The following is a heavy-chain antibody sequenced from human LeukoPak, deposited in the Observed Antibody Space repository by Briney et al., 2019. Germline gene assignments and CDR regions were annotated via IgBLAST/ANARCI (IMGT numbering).Heavy chain of an antibody. Sequence: AGGSLRLSCAASGFTSSTYAVHWVRQAPGKGLEWVALISSDGSKKYYADSVRGRLTITRDNSKSTLYLQMNSLTPEDTAVYYCARDQVGAIGGSAYGWFDPWGQGTLVSVSS. CDR3: ARDQVGAIGGSAYGWFDP. CDR2: ISSDGSKK. V-gene: IGHV3-30-3*01. D-gene: IGHD1-26*01. CDR1: GFTSSTYA. J-gene: IGHJ5*02.